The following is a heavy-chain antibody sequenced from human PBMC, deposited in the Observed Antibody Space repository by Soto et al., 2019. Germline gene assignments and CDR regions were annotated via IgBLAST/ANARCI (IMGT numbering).Heavy chain of an antibody. V-gene: IGHV3-49*03. CDR1: GFTFGDYA. D-gene: IGHD1-1*01. J-gene: IGHJ3*02. CDR3: TRDARVRATKTTAFDI. CDR2: IKSKAYGGNT. Sequence: GGSLRLSCTASGFTFGDYAMSWFRQAPGKGLEWVAFIKSKAYGGNTEYAATVKGRFTISRDDSKSIAHLKMNSLKPEDTDVYYCTRDARVRATKTTAFDIWGQGTMVTVSS.